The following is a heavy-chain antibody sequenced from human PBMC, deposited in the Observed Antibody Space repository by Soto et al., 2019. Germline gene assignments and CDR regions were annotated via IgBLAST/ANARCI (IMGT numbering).Heavy chain of an antibody. CDR3: ARWAGQVRDYGGPFDY. D-gene: IGHD4-17*01. CDR1: GERFTTYG. CDR2: ISTYNTNT. V-gene: IGHV1-18*04. J-gene: IGHJ4*02. Sequence: ASVKVSCKASGERFTTYGISWVRQAPGQGLEWMGWISTYNTNTNYAPKFQGRLLLTTDTSTTTAHMELRSLRPDDTAVYYCARWAGQVRDYGGPFDYWGQGTRVTASS.